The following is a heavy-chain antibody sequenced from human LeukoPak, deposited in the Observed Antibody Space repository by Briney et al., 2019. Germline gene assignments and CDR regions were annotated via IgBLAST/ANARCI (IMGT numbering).Heavy chain of an antibody. Sequence: ASQTLSLTCTVSGGSISSGDYYWSWIRQPPGKGLEWIGYIYYSGSTYYNPSLKSRVTISVDTSKNQFSLKLSSVTAADTAVYYCARGGGYTPYYFDYRGQGTLVTVSS. CDR3: ARGGGYTPYYFDY. CDR1: GGSISSGDYY. D-gene: IGHD5-12*01. CDR2: IYYSGST. J-gene: IGHJ4*02. V-gene: IGHV4-30-4*01.